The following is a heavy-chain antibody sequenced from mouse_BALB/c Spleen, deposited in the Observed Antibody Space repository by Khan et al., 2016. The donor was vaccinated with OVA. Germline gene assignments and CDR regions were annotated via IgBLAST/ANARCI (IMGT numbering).Heavy chain of an antibody. V-gene: IGHV1-74*01. CDR1: GYSFTSYW. D-gene: IGHD4-1*01. Sequence: QVQLQQPGAELVRPGASVKLSCKASGYSFTSYWMNWVKQRPGQGLEWIGMIHPSDSETRLNQKFKDKATLTVYKSSSTAYLQLSSPTSEDSAVYYCAINWDEDYYCDYWGQGTTHTVSS. J-gene: IGHJ2*01. CDR2: IHPSDSET. CDR3: AINWDEDYYCDY.